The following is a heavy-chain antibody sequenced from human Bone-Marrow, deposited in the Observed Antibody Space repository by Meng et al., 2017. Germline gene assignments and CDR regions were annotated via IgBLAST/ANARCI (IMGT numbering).Heavy chain of an antibody. D-gene: IGHD6-13*01. Sequence: QGKLWESGSDLKIPGASVKVSCKASGYTLTDYAINWVRQAPGQGLEWMGRIDPNNDHTQYAQNFQGRVTMTSDTSISTVYMELNGLRSDDTAVYYCARDEDISAAGKLFGDYWGQGTLVTVSS. CDR1: GYTLTDYA. CDR2: IDPNNDHT. J-gene: IGHJ4*02. V-gene: IGHV1-2*06. CDR3: ARDEDISAAGKLFGDY.